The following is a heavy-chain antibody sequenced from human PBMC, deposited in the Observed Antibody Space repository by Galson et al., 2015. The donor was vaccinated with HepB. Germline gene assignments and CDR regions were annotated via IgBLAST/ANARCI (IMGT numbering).Heavy chain of an antibody. Sequence: SLRLSCAASGFTFRSYAMDWVRQAPGKGLEWVAVISYDGSNKYYADSVKGRFTISRDNAKNTLYLQMNSLRADDTAVYYCAKMGIASAGLGGYHGHTVEDSWGQGTLVTVSS. CDR3: AKMGIASAGLGGYHGHTVEDS. V-gene: IGHV3-30-3*02. J-gene: IGHJ4*02. CDR1: GFTFRSYA. CDR2: ISYDGSNK. D-gene: IGHD6-13*01.